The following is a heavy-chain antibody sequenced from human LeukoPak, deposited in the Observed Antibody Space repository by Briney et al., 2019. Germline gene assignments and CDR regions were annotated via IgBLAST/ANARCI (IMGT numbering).Heavy chain of an antibody. Sequence: GGSLRLSCAASGFTFSSYSMNWVRQAPGKGLEWVSSISSSSSYIYYADSVKGRFTISRDNAKNSLYLQMNSLRAEDTAVYYCASEPLEEGPNWFDPWGQGTLVTVSS. J-gene: IGHJ5*02. CDR3: ASEPLEEGPNWFDP. D-gene: IGHD3-3*01. CDR2: ISSSSSYI. V-gene: IGHV3-21*01. CDR1: GFTFSSYS.